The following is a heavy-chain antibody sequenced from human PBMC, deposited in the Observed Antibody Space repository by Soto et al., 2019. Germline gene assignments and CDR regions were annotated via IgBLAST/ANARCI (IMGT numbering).Heavy chain of an antibody. J-gene: IGHJ4*02. CDR2: IYPGDSDT. Sequence: PGESLKISCKASGYSFTKFWIGWVRQMPCKGLEWMGLIYPGDSDTRYSPSFQGQVAFSAATSTSTVYLQWSRLRAPDTAIYYCARPPTLTQIDFGGQGTRVTVSS. V-gene: IGHV5-51*01. D-gene: IGHD3-16*01. CDR1: GYSFTKFW. CDR3: ARPPTLTQIDF.